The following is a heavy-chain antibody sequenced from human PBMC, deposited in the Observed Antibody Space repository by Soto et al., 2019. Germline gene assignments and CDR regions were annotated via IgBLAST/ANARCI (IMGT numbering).Heavy chain of an antibody. CDR1: GGSISSGGYY. CDR2: IYYSGST. J-gene: IGHJ5*02. D-gene: IGHD2-15*01. Sequence: SETLSLTCTVSGGSISSGGYYWSWIRQHPGKGLEWIGYIYYSGSTYYNPSLKSRVTISVDTSKNQFSLKLSSVTAADTAVYYCARDPSLGYCSGGSCYSIWFDPWGQGTLVTVSS. V-gene: IGHV4-31*03. CDR3: ARDPSLGYCSGGSCYSIWFDP.